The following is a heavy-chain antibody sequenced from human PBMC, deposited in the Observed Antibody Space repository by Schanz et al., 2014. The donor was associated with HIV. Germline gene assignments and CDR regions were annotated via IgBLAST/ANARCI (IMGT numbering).Heavy chain of an antibody. CDR2: IYTTGDT. D-gene: IGHD2-2*01. Sequence: VQLVESGGGLVQPGGSLRLSCAASGFTFSSYDMHWFRQGRGKGLEWVSTIYTTGDTYYQASVEGRFTISRENANNSVYLQMNSLRAGDTAVYYCARVKYCSGTSCPWSWYFELWGRGTLVTVSS. V-gene: IGHV3-13*01. CDR3: ARVKYCSGTSCPWSWYFEL. J-gene: IGHJ2*01. CDR1: GFTFSSYD.